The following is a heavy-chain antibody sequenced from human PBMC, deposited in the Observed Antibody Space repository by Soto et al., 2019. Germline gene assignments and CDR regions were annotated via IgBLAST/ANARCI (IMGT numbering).Heavy chain of an antibody. CDR2: IYYSGST. Sequence: SETLSLTCTVSGGSISSSSYYWGWIRQPPGKGLEWIGSIYYSGSTYHNPSLKSRVTISVDTSKNQFSLKLSSVTAADTAVYYCARHSQAARWNVGWFDPWGQGTLVTVSP. J-gene: IGHJ5*02. D-gene: IGHD6-6*01. CDR3: ARHSQAARWNVGWFDP. V-gene: IGHV4-39*01. CDR1: GGSISSSSYY.